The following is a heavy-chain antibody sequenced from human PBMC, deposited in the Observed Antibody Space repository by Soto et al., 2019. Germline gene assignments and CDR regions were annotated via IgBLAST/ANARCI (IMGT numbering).Heavy chain of an antibody. V-gene: IGHV4-39*01. CDR1: GRSIISTSYY. Sequence: SATRSLTCTFSGRSIISTSYYWGWIRPPPGKGLEWIGSIYYSGSTYYNPSLKSRVTISVDTSKNQFSLKLSSVTAADTAVYYCARIFPYCSGGSCYAFDIWGQGTMVT. D-gene: IGHD2-15*01. CDR2: IYYSGST. J-gene: IGHJ3*02. CDR3: ARIFPYCSGGSCYAFDI.